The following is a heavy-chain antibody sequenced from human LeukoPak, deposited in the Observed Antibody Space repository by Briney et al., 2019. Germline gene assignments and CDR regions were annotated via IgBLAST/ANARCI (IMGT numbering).Heavy chain of an antibody. Sequence: PGGSLRLSCAASGFTFGGYGMSWVRQAPGKGLEWASFITPNADRTSYADSVEGRFTISRDNPRNTLYMQMNSLRDEDTAVYYCAIMHGYYDGSGYWVQWGQGTLVTVSS. CDR3: AIMHGYYDGSGYWVQ. CDR2: ITPNADRT. V-gene: IGHV3-23*01. D-gene: IGHD3-22*01. J-gene: IGHJ1*01. CDR1: GFTFGGYG.